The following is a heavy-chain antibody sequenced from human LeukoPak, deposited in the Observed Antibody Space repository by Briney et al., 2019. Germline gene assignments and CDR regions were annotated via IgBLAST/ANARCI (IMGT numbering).Heavy chain of an antibody. D-gene: IGHD5-12*01. CDR1: QFTFKNFA. J-gene: IGHJ4*02. CDR2: ISGSGGRT. V-gene: IGHV3-23*01. Sequence: TFADSQFTFKNFAMSWVRQAPGKGLECVSAISGSGGRTYYADSVKGRFTISRDNSKNTLYLQMNSLRADDTGIYYCATSPRGYDSYPSFDYWGQGIVVTVSS. CDR3: ATSPRGYDSYPSFDY.